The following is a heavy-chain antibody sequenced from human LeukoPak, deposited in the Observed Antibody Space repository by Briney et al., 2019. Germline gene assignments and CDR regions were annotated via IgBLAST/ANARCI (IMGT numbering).Heavy chain of an antibody. CDR2: IYYSGST. V-gene: IGHV4-59*01. CDR3: ARGARYYYYMDV. CDR1: GGSISSYY. J-gene: IGHJ6*03. D-gene: IGHD3-16*01. Sequence: SETLSLTCTVSGGSISSYYRSWIRQPPGKGLEWIGYIYYSGSTNYNPSLKSRVTISVDTSKNQFSLKLSSVTAADTAVYYCARGARYYYYMDVWGKGTTVTVSS.